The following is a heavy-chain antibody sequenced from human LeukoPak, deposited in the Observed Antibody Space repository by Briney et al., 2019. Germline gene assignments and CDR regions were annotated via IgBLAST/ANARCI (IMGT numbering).Heavy chain of an antibody. CDR3: ARRDGYYMDV. J-gene: IGHJ6*03. Sequence: GGSLRLSCAASRFTFTSYSMNWVRQAPGKGLEWVSYIGYSGRDMYYADSVKGRFTISKDNAKNALYLQMNRLRVEDTAVYYCARRDGYYMDVWGKGTTVTVSS. CDR2: IGYSGRDM. V-gene: IGHV3-21*05. CDR1: RFTFTSYS. D-gene: IGHD2-15*01.